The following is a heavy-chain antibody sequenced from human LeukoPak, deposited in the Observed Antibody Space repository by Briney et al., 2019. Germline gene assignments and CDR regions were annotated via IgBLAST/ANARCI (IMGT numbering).Heavy chain of an antibody. CDR2: INPSGGST. CDR3: AREPSPMVRGYSPAY. D-gene: IGHD3-10*01. V-gene: IGHV1-46*01. Sequence: VASVKVSCKASGYTFTGYYMHWVRQAPGQGLEWMGIINPSGGSTSYAQKFQGRVSMTRDTSTSTVNMELSSLRSEDTAVYYCAREPSPMVRGYSPAYWGQGTLVTVSS. J-gene: IGHJ4*02. CDR1: GYTFTGYY.